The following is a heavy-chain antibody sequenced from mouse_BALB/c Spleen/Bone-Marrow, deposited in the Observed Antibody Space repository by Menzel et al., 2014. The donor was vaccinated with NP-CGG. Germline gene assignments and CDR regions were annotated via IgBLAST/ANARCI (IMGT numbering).Heavy chain of an antibody. V-gene: IGHV3-2*02. CDR1: GYSITSDYA. D-gene: IGHD3-3*01. CDR2: ISYSGIT. CDR3: ARGRAAWFAY. J-gene: IGHJ3*01. Sequence: VQLQQSGPGLVKPSQSLSLTCTVTGYSITSDYAWNWIRQFPGNKLEWMGYISYSGITSYNPSLKSRISITRDTSKNQFFLQLSSVTTEDTATYYCARGRAAWFAYWGQGTLVTVSA.